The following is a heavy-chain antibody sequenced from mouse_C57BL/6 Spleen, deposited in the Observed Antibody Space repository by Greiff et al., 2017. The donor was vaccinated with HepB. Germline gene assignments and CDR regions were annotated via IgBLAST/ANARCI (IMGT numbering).Heavy chain of an antibody. D-gene: IGHD1-1*01. CDR3: ARDYYYGSYWYFDV. V-gene: IGHV5-4*01. CDR2: ISDGGSYT. J-gene: IGHJ1*03. Sequence: EVQRVESGGGLVKPGGSLKLSCAASGFTFSSYAMSWVRQTPEKRLEWVATISDGGSYTYYPDNVKGRFTISRDNAKNNLYLQMSHLKSEDTAMYYCARDYYYGSYWYFDVWGTGTTVTVSS. CDR1: GFTFSSYA.